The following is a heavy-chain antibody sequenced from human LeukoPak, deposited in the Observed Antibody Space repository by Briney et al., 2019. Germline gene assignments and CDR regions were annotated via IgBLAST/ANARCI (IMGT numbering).Heavy chain of an antibody. J-gene: IGHJ4*02. V-gene: IGHV3-21*01. CDR3: ARAYSSGWYSY. Sequence: GGSLRLSCAASGFTFSSYSMNWVRQAPGKGLEWVSSISSSSSYIYYADSAKGRFTISRDNAKNSLYLQMNSLRAEDTAVYYCARAYSSGWYSYWGQGTLVTVSS. CDR1: GFTFSSYS. D-gene: IGHD6-19*01. CDR2: ISSSSSYI.